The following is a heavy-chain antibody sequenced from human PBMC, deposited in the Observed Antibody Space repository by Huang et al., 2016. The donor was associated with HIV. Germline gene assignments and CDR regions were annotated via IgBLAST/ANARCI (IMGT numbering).Heavy chain of an antibody. CDR3: ARDATKNPRGWFDP. CDR2: INHLGSR. V-gene: IGHV4-34*02. J-gene: IGHJ5*02. D-gene: IGHD3-10*01. CDR1: GGSLSGYY. Sequence: QVHLQQWGAGLLKSAETLSLTCAVYGGSLSGYYWSWVRQTPGKGLEWIGDINHLGSRKYKPSLKCRVSISMDGSKKQFSLESRSMSDTETAVYFCARDATKNPRGWFDPWGQGTLVTVSS.